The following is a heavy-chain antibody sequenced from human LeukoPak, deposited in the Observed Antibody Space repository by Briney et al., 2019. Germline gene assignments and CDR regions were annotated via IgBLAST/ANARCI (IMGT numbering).Heavy chain of an antibody. D-gene: IGHD3-22*01. CDR1: GFTFSDYY. Sequence: QAGGSLRLSCAASGFTFSDYYMSWIRQAPGKGLEWVSYISSSGSTIYYADSVKGRFTISRDNAKNSLYLQMNSLRAEDTAVYYCARGVIVEAPRLLYWYFDLWGRGTLVTVSS. J-gene: IGHJ2*01. CDR2: ISSSGSTI. V-gene: IGHV3-11*04. CDR3: ARGVIVEAPRLLYWYFDL.